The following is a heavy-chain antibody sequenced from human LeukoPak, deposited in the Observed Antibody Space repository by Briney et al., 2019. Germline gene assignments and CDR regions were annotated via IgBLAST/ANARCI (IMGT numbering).Heavy chain of an antibody. CDR1: GFTFSDHH. CDR2: IRNKANRYTT. Sequence: GGSLRLSCAASGFTFSDHHMDWVRQAPGEGLEWVARIRNKANRYTTEYAASVKGRFTISRDDSENSLYLQMDSLKTEDTAVYYCARGCSSTSCYLKAFDIWGQGTMVTVSS. J-gene: IGHJ3*02. CDR3: ARGCSSTSCYLKAFDI. D-gene: IGHD2-2*01. V-gene: IGHV3-72*01.